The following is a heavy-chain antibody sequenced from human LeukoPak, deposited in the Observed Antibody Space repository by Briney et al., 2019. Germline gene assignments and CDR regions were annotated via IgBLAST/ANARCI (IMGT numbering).Heavy chain of an antibody. CDR2: INPKSGGT. V-gene: IGHV1-2*02. Sequence: ASVKVSCKASGYTFNDYYIHWVRQAPGQGLEWMGWINPKSGGTNYAQKFQGRVTMTRDTSISTVYMELSRLRSDDRAVCYCARIGGRGYSYGTFDYWGQGTLVTVSS. CDR3: ARIGGRGYSYGTFDY. D-gene: IGHD5-18*01. CDR1: GYTFNDYY. J-gene: IGHJ4*02.